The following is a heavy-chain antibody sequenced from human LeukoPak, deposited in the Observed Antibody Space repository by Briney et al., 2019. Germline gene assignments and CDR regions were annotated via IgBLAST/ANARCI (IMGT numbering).Heavy chain of an antibody. V-gene: IGHV3-74*01. CDR1: GFTFSGYW. D-gene: IGHD1-26*01. CDR2: IRSDGSIT. J-gene: IGHJ4*02. Sequence: GGSLRLSCAASGFTFSGYWMHWVRQAPGKGLAWVSVIRSDGSITTYADSVKGRFTISRDTAKNTLYLQMNSLRAEDTAVYYCARDGRSGDFDKWGQGTLVSVSS. CDR3: ARDGRSGDFDK.